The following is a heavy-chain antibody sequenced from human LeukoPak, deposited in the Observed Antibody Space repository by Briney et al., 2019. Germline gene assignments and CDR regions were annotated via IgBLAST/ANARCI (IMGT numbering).Heavy chain of an antibody. CDR1: GGSISSGGYP. D-gene: IGHD2-15*01. CDR2: IYYSGST. V-gene: IGHV4-30-4*07. Sequence: SETLSLTCAVSGGSISSGGYPWSWIRQPPGKGLEWIGYIYYSGSTYYNPSLKSRVTISVDTSKNQFSLKLSSVTAADTAVYYCARVKMVEAFDIWGQGTMVTVSS. CDR3: ARVKMVEAFDI. J-gene: IGHJ3*02.